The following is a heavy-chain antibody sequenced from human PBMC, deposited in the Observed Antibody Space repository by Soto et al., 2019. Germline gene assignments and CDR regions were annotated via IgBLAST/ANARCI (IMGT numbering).Heavy chain of an antibody. Sequence: GESLKISCKGSGYSFTSYWIGWVRQMPGKGLEWMGIIYPGDSDTRYSPSFQGQVTISADKSISTAYLQWSSLKASDTAMYYRAGWRSPVVDAFDIWGQGTMVTVSS. D-gene: IGHD2-15*01. CDR3: AGWRSPVVDAFDI. J-gene: IGHJ3*02. CDR2: IYPGDSDT. CDR1: GYSFTSYW. V-gene: IGHV5-51*01.